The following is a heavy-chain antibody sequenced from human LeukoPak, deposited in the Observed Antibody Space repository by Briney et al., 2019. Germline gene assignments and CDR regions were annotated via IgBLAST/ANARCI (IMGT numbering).Heavy chain of an antibody. V-gene: IGHV4-61*05. Sequence: PSETLSLTCTISGGSISSSSYSWGWIRQPPGKGLEWIGYIYYSGSTNYNPSLKSRVTISVDTSKNQFSLKLSSVTAADTAVYYCASTGGPYDPYYYGMDVWGQGTTVTVSS. CDR3: ASTGGPYDPYYYGMDV. CDR2: IYYSGST. J-gene: IGHJ6*02. D-gene: IGHD5-12*01. CDR1: GGSISSSSYS.